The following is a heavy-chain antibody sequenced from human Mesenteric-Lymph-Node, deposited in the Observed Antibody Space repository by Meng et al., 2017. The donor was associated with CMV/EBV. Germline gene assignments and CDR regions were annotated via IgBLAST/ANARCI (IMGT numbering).Heavy chain of an antibody. CDR2: IILIFGTA. Sequence: SVKVSCKASGGTFSSYAISWVRQAPGQGLEWMGGIILIFGTANYAQKFQGRVTITTDESTSTAVMELSSLRSEDTAVYFCARRITIFGVVGWFDPWGQGTLVTVSS. CDR1: GGTFSSYA. D-gene: IGHD3-3*01. CDR3: ARRITIFGVVGWFDP. V-gene: IGHV1-69*05. J-gene: IGHJ5*02.